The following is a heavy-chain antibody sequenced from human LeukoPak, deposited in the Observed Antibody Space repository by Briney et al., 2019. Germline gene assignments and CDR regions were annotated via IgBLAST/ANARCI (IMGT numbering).Heavy chain of an antibody. D-gene: IGHD3-10*01. V-gene: IGHV3-30-3*01. J-gene: IGHJ4*02. CDR2: ISYDGSNK. Sequence: GGSLRLSCVASGFTFSSYSMNWVRRAPGKGLEWVAVISYDGSNKYYADSVKGRFTISRDNSKNTLYLQMNSLRAEDTAVYYCARDYGPFGGASFDYWGQGTLVTVSS. CDR3: ARDYGPFGGASFDY. CDR1: GFTFSSYS.